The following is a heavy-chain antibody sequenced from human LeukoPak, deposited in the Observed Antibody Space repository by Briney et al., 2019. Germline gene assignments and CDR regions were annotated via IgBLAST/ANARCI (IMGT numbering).Heavy chain of an antibody. CDR1: GFTVSSNH. Sequence: GGSLRLSCAASGFTVSSNHMSWVRQAPGKGLEWVSVIYSGGSTYYADSVKGRFTISRDNSKNTLYLQMNSLRAEDTVVYYCASHSSSWYGFDYWGQGTLVTVSS. CDR2: IYSGGST. CDR3: ASHSSSWYGFDY. V-gene: IGHV3-53*01. D-gene: IGHD6-13*01. J-gene: IGHJ4*02.